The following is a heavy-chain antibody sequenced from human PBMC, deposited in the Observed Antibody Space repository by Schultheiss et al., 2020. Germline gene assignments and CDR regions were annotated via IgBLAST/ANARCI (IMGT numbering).Heavy chain of an antibody. CDR2: VYYSGST. J-gene: IGHJ1*01. D-gene: IGHD3-22*01. CDR1: GGSISSGDYY. Sequence: SETLSLTCTVFGGSISSGDYYWSWIRQPPGKGLEWIGYVYYSGSTYSNPSLKSRVTISVDTSKNQFSLKLSSVTAADTAVYYCARANYDSSGFQYFQHWGQGTLVTVSS. CDR3: ARANYDSSGFQYFQH. V-gene: IGHV4-30-4*01.